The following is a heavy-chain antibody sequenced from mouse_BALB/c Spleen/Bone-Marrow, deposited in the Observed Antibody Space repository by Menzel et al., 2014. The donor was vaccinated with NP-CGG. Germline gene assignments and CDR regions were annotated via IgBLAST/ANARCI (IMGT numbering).Heavy chain of an antibody. CDR3: AREGYASTAWFAY. Sequence: QVQLQQSGPELVRPGVSVKISCKGSGYTFTDYAMHWVKQSHAMSLEWIGVINTYSGNTNYNQNFKGKATMTVDKSSSTAFMELARLTYEDSAIYYCAREGYASTAWFAYWGQGTLVTVSA. V-gene: IGHV1-67*01. D-gene: IGHD1-1*01. CDR1: GYTFTDYA. J-gene: IGHJ3*01. CDR2: INTYSGNT.